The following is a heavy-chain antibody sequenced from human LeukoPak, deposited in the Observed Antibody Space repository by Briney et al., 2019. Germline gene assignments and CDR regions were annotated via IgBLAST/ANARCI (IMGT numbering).Heavy chain of an antibody. CDR1: RFTFSNFG. D-gene: IGHD3-22*01. J-gene: IGHJ4*02. CDR2: ISGSGGST. CDR3: AKSSYYDSSGYYREYYFDY. V-gene: IGHV3-23*01. Sequence: GGSLRLSCAASRFTFSNFGMSWVRQAPGKGLEWVSAISGSGGSTYYADSVKGRFSISRDNSKNTLYLQMNSLRAEDTAVYYCAKSSYYDSSGYYREYYFDYWGQGTLVTVSS.